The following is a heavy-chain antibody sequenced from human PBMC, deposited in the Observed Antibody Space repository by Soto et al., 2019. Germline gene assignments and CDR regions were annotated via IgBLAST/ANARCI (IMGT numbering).Heavy chain of an antibody. CDR1: GGTFSSYA. V-gene: IGHV1-69*01. CDR2: IIPIFGTA. D-gene: IGHD6-13*01. Sequence: QVQLVQSGAEVKKPGSSVKVSCKASGGTFSSYAISWVRQAPGQGLEWMGGIIPIFGTANYAQKFQGRVTITADESTSTAYMELSSLRSEDTAVYYCASHILRQQLADYYYGMDVWGQGTTVTVSS. CDR3: ASHILRQQLADYYYGMDV. J-gene: IGHJ6*02.